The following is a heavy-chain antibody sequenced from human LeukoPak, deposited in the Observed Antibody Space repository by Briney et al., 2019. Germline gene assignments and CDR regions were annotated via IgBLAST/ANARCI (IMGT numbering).Heavy chain of an antibody. CDR3: ARVDCDSSGWYAFDI. D-gene: IGHD3-22*01. J-gene: IGHJ3*02. Sequence: SETLSLTCTVSGGSISSSSYYWGWIRQPPGKGLEWIGSIYHSGSTYYNPSLKSRVTISVDTSKNQFSLKLSSVTAADTAVYYCARVDCDSSGWYAFDIWGQGTMVTVSS. CDR2: IYHSGST. CDR1: GGSISSSSYY. V-gene: IGHV4-39*07.